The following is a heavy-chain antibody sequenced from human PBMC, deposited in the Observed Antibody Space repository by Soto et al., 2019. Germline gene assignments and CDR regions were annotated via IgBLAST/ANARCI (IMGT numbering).Heavy chain of an antibody. D-gene: IGHD6-19*01. CDR1: GYTFTGYY. CDR2: INPNSGGT. Sequence: ASGKVSCKASGYTFTGYYMHWVRQAPGQGLEWMGWINPNSGGTNYAQKFQGWVTMTRDTSISTAYMELSRLRYDDTAVYYCARMREDSSGIFDYWGQGTLVTVSS. J-gene: IGHJ4*02. V-gene: IGHV1-2*04. CDR3: ARMREDSSGIFDY.